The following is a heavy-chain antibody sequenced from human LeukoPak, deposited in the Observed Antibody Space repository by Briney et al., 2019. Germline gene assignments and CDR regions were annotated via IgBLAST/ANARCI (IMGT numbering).Heavy chain of an antibody. CDR3: ARAYPRIQLWSLYNWFGP. Sequence: ASVKVSCKASGYTFTGYYMHWVRQAPGQGLEWMGWINPNSGGTNYAQKFQGRVTMTRDTSISTAYMELSRLRSDDTAVYYCARAYPRIQLWSLYNWFGPWGQGTLVTVSS. V-gene: IGHV1-2*02. J-gene: IGHJ5*02. CDR1: GYTFTGYY. CDR2: INPNSGGT. D-gene: IGHD5-18*01.